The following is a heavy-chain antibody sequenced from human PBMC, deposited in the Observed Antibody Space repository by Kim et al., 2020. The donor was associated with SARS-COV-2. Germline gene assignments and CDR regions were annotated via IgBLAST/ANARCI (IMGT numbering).Heavy chain of an antibody. Sequence: TYHNPTLKSRSTRSVDTSKNQFSRKLSSVTAADTAVYYCARRSRNLDYWGQGTLVTVSS. CDR2: T. CDR3: ARRSRNLDY. J-gene: IGHJ4*02. V-gene: IGHV4-39*07.